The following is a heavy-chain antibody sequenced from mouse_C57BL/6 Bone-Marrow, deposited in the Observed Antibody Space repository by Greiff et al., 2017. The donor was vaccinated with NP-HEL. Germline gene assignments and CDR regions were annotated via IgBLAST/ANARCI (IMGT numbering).Heavy chain of an antibody. CDR1: GYTFTSYW. V-gene: IGHV1-52*01. D-gene: IGHD2-12*01. CDR3: ARDGLRSFMDY. J-gene: IGHJ4*01. CDR2: IDPSDSET. Sequence: QVQLQQPGAELVRPGSSVKLSCKASGYTFTSYWMHWVKQRPIQGLEWIGNIDPSDSETHYNQKFKDKATLTVDKSSSKDYMQLSSRTSEDAAVDYWARDGLRSFMDYWGQGTSVTVSS.